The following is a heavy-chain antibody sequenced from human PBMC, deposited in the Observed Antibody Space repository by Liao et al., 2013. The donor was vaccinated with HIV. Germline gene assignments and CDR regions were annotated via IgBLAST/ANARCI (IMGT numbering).Heavy chain of an antibody. CDR3: ARGGGLTSDFFDY. CDR2: IHHSGST. Sequence: QVQLQQWGAGLLKPSETLSLTCAVYGGSFSGYYWSWIRQPPGKGLEWIGEIHHSGSTNYNPSLKSRVTISVDTSKNQFSLKLRSVTAADTAVYYCARGGGLTSDFFDYWGQGTPGSPSPQ. V-gene: IGHV4-34*01. D-gene: IGHD3-16*01. CDR1: GGSFSGYY. J-gene: IGHJ4*02.